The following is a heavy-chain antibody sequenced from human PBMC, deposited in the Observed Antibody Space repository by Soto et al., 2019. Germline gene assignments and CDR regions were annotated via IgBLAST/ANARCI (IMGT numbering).Heavy chain of an antibody. CDR3: ARGSAAGTKSPFDY. CDR1: GGSISGYY. V-gene: IGHV4-59*01. J-gene: IGHJ4*02. D-gene: IGHD6-13*01. CDR2: IHYSGST. Sequence: PSETLSLTCTVSGGSISGYYWSWIRQSPGKGLEWIGYIHYSGSTNYNPSLKSRVTISVDTSKNQLSLKLSSVTAADTAVYYCARGSAAGTKSPFDYWGQGTLVTVS.